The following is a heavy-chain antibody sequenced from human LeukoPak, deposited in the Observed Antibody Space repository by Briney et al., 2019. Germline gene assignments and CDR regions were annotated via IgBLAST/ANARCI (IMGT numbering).Heavy chain of an antibody. J-gene: IGHJ4*02. D-gene: IGHD6-13*01. Sequence: SGTLSLTCTVSGGSISSYYWSWIREPPGKGLEWIWYIYNSGSTNYNPSLKSRVTISVDTSKNQFSLKLSSVTAADTAVYYCARGQQQLRSGYYFDYWGQGTLVTVLS. CDR1: GGSISSYY. CDR2: IYNSGST. CDR3: ARGQQQLRSGYYFDY. V-gene: IGHV4-59*01.